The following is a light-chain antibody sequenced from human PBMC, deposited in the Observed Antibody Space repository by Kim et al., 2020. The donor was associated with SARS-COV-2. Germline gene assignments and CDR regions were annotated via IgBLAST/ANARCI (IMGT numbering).Light chain of an antibody. CDR3: QTWGTGSPV. CDR1: DGNNP. CDR2: LNPDGGH. V-gene: IGLV4-69*01. J-gene: IGLJ3*02. Sequence: LGAAVKHTCTLSDGNNPIPWHQQQPNKGPRYLMKLNPDGGHSKWDGIPDRFSGSSSGPDRFLIISGVQSDDEADYYCQTWGTGSPVFGGGTQLTVL.